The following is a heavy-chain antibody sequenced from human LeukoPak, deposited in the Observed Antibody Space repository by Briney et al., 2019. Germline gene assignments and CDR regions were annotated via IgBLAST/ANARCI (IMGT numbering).Heavy chain of an antibody. CDR1: NFIVSNNY. Sequence: GGSLRLSCAASNFIVSNNYMSWVRRAPGKGLEWVSVVYTGGSTYYADSVKGRFTVSKDTSDNTLYPQMNSLRVDDTAVYYCVKASPGGGHFEYWGPGALVTVSS. V-gene: IGHV3-53*01. CDR3: VKASPGGGHFEY. CDR2: VYTGGST. J-gene: IGHJ4*02.